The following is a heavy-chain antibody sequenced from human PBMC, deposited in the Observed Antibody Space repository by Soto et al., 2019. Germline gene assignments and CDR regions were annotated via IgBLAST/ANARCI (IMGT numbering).Heavy chain of an antibody. CDR2: INHSGST. CDR1: GGSFSGYS. J-gene: IGHJ1*01. V-gene: IGHV4-34*01. Sequence: SETLSLTCAVSGGSFSGYSWSWIRQPPGKGLEWIGEINHSGSTNYNPSLKSRVTISVDTSKNQFSLKLSSVTAADTAVYYCARDEGLIVVVTATAGAEYFQHWGQGTLVTGSS. CDR3: ARDEGLIVVVTATAGAEYFQH. D-gene: IGHD2-21*02.